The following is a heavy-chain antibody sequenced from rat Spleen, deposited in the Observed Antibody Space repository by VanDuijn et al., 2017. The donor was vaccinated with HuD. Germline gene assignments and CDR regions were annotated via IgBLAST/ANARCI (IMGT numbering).Heavy chain of an antibody. J-gene: IGHJ4*01. V-gene: IGHV5-25*01. CDR1: GLPFSNSS. CDR3: GRHAGYYSGDYVLDA. Sequence: EVQLVDFFGGFVQPGRSLKLSCAASGLPFSNSSLAWVRQAPAPGLAWVASIPTSGGPPSYRDSVKGRFTVSRDTTKSTLYLQMDSLRSEDTATYYCGRHAGYYSGDYVLDAWGQGASVTVSS. D-gene: IGHD1-1*01. CDR2: IPTSGGPP.